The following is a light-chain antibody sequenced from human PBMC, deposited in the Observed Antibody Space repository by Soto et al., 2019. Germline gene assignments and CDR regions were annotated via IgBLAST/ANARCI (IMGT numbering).Light chain of an antibody. CDR1: SSDVGGYNY. Sequence: QSALTQPPSASGSPGQSVTISCTGTSSDVGGYNYVSWYQQHPGKAPKLMIYDVSTRPSGVPDRFSGSKSGNTASLTVSGLQAEDEADYYCSSYAGSNNLVFGGGTQLTVL. V-gene: IGLV2-8*01. J-gene: IGLJ2*01. CDR3: SSYAGSNNLV. CDR2: DVS.